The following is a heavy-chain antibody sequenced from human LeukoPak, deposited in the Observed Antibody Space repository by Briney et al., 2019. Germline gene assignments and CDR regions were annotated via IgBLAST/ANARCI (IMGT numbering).Heavy chain of an antibody. CDR3: ARDAVAGYLDY. CDR1: GFTFSSYG. J-gene: IGHJ4*02. D-gene: IGHD6-19*01. V-gene: IGHV3-33*01. Sequence: PGRSLRLSYAASGFTFSSYGMHWVRQAPGKGLEWVAVIWYDGSNKYYADSVKGRFTISRDNSKNTLYLQMNSLRAEDTAVYYCARDAVAGYLDYWGQGTLVTVSS. CDR2: IWYDGSNK.